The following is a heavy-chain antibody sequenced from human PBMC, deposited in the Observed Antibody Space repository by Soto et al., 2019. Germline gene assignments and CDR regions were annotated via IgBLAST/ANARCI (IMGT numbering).Heavy chain of an antibody. J-gene: IGHJ6*02. CDR3: ARGVTGDADDGYGMDV. Sequence: SVKVSCKASGGAFSSYAISWVRQAPGQGLEWMGGIIPIFGTANYAQKFQGRVTITADESTSTAYMELSSLRSEDTAVYYCARGVTGDADDGYGMDVWGQGTTVTVSS. D-gene: IGHD7-27*01. V-gene: IGHV1-69*13. CDR2: IIPIFGTA. CDR1: GGAFSSYA.